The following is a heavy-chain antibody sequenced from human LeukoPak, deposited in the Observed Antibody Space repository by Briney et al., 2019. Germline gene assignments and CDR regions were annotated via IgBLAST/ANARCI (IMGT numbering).Heavy chain of an antibody. CDR3: AASLWFGELLYDAFDI. V-gene: IGHV4-34*01. Sequence: SETLSLTCAVYGGSFSGYYWSWIRQPPGKGLEWIGEINHSGSTNYNPSLKSRVTISVDTSKNQFSLKLSSVTAADTAVYYCAASLWFGELLYDAFDIWGQGTMVTVSS. CDR1: GGSFSGYY. D-gene: IGHD3-10*01. J-gene: IGHJ3*02. CDR2: INHSGST.